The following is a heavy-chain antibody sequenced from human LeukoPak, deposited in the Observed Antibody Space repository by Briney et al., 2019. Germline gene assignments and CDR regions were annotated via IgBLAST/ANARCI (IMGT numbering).Heavy chain of an antibody. CDR3: ARESTAPVWFGEFDY. Sequence: PGGSLRLSCAASGFTFSSYAMSWVRQAPGKGLEWVSAISGSGGSTYYADSVKGRFTISRDNAKNSLYLQMNSLRAEDTAVYYCARESTAPVWFGEFDYWGQGTLVTVSS. D-gene: IGHD3-10*01. V-gene: IGHV3-23*01. J-gene: IGHJ4*02. CDR1: GFTFSSYA. CDR2: ISGSGGST.